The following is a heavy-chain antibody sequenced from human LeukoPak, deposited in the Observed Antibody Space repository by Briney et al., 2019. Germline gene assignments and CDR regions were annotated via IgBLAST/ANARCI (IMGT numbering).Heavy chain of an antibody. CDR2: LSSGGGGT. CDR3: AKGYSSGWYAFDS. J-gene: IGHJ4*02. V-gene: IGHV3-23*01. D-gene: IGHD6-19*01. Sequence: PGGSLRLSCAASGFTFSRYPMIWVRQAPGKGLEWVSTLSSGGGGTYYADSVRGRFTISRDDSKNTLYLEMFSLPAEDTARYYCAKGYSSGWYAFDSWGQGTLVTVSS. CDR1: GFTFSRYP.